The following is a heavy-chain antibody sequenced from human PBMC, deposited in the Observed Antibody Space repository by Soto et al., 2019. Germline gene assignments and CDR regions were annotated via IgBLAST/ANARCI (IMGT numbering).Heavy chain of an antibody. Sequence: ASVKVSCKASGGTFSSYAISWVRQAPGQGLEWMGGIIPIFGTANYAQKFQGRVTITADESTSTAYMELSSLRSEDTAVYYCARAQDSGSYYYYYYMDVWGKGTTVTVSS. J-gene: IGHJ6*03. CDR1: GGTFSSYA. CDR2: IIPIFGTA. D-gene: IGHD1-26*01. CDR3: ARAQDSGSYYYYYYMDV. V-gene: IGHV1-69*13.